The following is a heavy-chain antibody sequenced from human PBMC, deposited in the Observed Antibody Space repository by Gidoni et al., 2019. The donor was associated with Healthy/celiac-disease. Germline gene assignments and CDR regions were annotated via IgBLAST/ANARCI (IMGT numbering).Heavy chain of an antibody. J-gene: IGHJ4*02. Sequence: QVQLVESGGGLVQPGRSLRLSCAASGFTFSSYGMHWVRQAPGKGLEWVAVISYDGSNKYYADSVKGRFTISRDNSKNTLYLQMNSLRAEDTAVYYCAKDRRDGYNYVDYWGQGTLVTVSS. V-gene: IGHV3-30*18. D-gene: IGHD5-12*01. CDR3: AKDRRDGYNYVDY. CDR2: ISYDGSNK. CDR1: GFTFSSYG.